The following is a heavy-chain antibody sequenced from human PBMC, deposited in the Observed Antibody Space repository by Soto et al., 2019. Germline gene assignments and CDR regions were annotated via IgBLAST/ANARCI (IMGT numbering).Heavy chain of an antibody. CDR3: AKHAAAAAPDY. CDR1: GFTFSSYA. CDR2: ISGSGGGT. J-gene: IGHJ4*02. Sequence: EVPLLESGGGLVQPGGSLRLSCAASGFTFSSYAMSWVRQAPGKGLEWVSLISGSGGGTYYADSVKGRFTISRDNSQNNLYLQMKSLGAEDTAVSYCAKHAAAAAPDYWGQGTLVTVSS. V-gene: IGHV3-23*01. D-gene: IGHD6-13*01.